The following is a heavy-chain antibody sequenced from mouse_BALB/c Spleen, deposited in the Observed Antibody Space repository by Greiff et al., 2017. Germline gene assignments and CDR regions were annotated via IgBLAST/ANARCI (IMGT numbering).Heavy chain of an antibody. J-gene: IGHJ2*01. CDR2: IYPGNVNT. CDR1: GYTFTSYY. Sequence: QVQLKESGPELVKPGASVRISCKASGYTFTSYYIHWVKQRPGQGLEWIGWIYPGNVNTKYNEKFKGKATLTADKSSSTAYMQLSSLTSEDSAVYFCARSQFITTVVAGDYFDYWGQGTTLTVSS. V-gene: IGHV1S56*01. CDR3: ARSQFITTVVAGDYFDY. D-gene: IGHD1-1*01.